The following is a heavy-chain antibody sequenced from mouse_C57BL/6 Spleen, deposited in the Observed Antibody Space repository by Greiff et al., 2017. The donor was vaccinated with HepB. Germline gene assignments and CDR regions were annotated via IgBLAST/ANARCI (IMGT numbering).Heavy chain of an antibody. CDR2: IDPSDSYT. CDR3: ARGGGYGNYGEFAY. Sequence: QVQLQQPGAELVMPGASVKLSCKASGYTFTSYWMHWVKQRPGQGLEWIGEIDPSDSYTNYNQKFKGKSTLTVDKSSSTAYMQLSSLTSEDSAVYYCARGGGYGNYGEFAYWGQGTLVTVSA. J-gene: IGHJ3*01. V-gene: IGHV1-69*01. D-gene: IGHD2-1*01. CDR1: GYTFTSYW.